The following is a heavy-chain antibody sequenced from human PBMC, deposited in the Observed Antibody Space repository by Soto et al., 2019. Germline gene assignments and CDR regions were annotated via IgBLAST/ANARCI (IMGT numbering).Heavy chain of an antibody. D-gene: IGHD5-18*01. CDR2: IYYSGST. V-gene: IGHV4-31*03. J-gene: IGHJ4*02. CDR1: GGSISSGGYY. CDR3: ARQGGYSYGLYFDY. Sequence: QVQLQESGPGLVMPSQTLSLTCTVSGGSISSGGYYWSWIRQHPGKGLEWIGYIYYSGSTYYNPSLKSRVTISVDTSKNQFSLKLSSVTAADTAVYYCARQGGYSYGLYFDYWGQGTLVTVSS.